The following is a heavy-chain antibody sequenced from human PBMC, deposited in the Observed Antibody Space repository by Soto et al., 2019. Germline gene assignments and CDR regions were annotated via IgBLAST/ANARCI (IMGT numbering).Heavy chain of an antibody. J-gene: IGHJ4*02. CDR2: IYYSGST. D-gene: IGHD4-17*01. CDR1: GGSISSGGYY. Sequence: QVQLQESGPGLVKPSQTLSLTCTVTGGSISSGGYYWSWIRQHPGKGLEWIGYIYYSGSTYYNPSLKSRVTISVDPSKNQFSLKLSSVTAADTAVYYCARGPYGDYLFDYWGQGTLVTVSS. V-gene: IGHV4-31*03. CDR3: ARGPYGDYLFDY.